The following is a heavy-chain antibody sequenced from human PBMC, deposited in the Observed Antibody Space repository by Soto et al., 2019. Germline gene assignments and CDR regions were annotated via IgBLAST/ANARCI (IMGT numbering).Heavy chain of an antibody. J-gene: IGHJ6*02. V-gene: IGHV3-15*07. CDR2: IKSKTDGGTT. CDR1: GFTFSNAW. CDR3: TTPGIVGAMGDYYYYGMDV. Sequence: GWSLRLSCAASGFTFSNAWMNWVRQAPGKGLEWVGRIKSKTDGGTTDYAAPVKGRFTISRDDSKNTLYLQMNSLKTEDTAVYYCTTPGIVGAMGDYYYYGMDVWGQGTTVTVSS. D-gene: IGHD1-26*01.